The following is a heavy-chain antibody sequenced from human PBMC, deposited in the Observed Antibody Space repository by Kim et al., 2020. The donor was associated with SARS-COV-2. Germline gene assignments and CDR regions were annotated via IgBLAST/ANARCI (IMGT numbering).Heavy chain of an antibody. CDR3: AILGNGGMDV. D-gene: IGHD1-1*01. J-gene: IGHJ6*02. V-gene: IGHV3-48*02. CDR2: I. Sequence: ISYADYVKGRFTISRDNAKNPLYLQMSSLRDEDTAVYYCAILGNGGMDVWGQGTTVTVSS.